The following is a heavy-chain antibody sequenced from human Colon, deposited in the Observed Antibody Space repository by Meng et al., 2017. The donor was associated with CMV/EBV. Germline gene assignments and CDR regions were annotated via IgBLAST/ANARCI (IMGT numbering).Heavy chain of an antibody. D-gene: IGHD6-6*01. CDR3: TRGTPRRLFEY. Sequence: WRACGYDLRGHGGGWGRPAAGRGLEWMGWMRGGAKTPTYDEALTGGFVIYEQTSGRSTYLRIDSLRTDDTAVYFCTRGTPRRLFEYWGQGTLVTVSS. CDR2: MRGGAKTP. V-gene: IGHV7-4-1*01. J-gene: IGHJ4*02. CDR1: GYDLRGHG.